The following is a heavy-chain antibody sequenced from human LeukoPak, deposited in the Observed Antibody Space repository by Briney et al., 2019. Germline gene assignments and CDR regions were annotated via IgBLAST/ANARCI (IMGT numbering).Heavy chain of an antibody. V-gene: IGHV3-30*18. D-gene: IGHD5-18*01. Sequence: GGSLRLSCAASGFTFSSYGMHWVRQAPGKGLEWVAVISYDGSNKYYADSVKGRFTISRDNSKNTLYLQMNSLRAEDTAVYYCAKAERDTATRHWGPGTLVTVSS. CDR3: AKAERDTATRH. CDR1: GFTFSSYG. J-gene: IGHJ4*02. CDR2: ISYDGSNK.